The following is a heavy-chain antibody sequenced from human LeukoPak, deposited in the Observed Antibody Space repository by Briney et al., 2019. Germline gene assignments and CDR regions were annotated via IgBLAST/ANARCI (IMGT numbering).Heavy chain of an antibody. CDR2: DHTSGST. CDR1: GGSISSYY. J-gene: IGHJ4*02. Sequence: SETLSLTCTVPGGSISSYYWSWIRQPAGKGLEWIGRDHTSGSTNYNPSLKSRVTMSADTSKNQFSLQLSSVTAADTAVYYCARDTYYYDSSGYSNFEYWGQGTLVTVSS. CDR3: ARDTYYYDSSGYSNFEY. D-gene: IGHD3-22*01. V-gene: IGHV4-4*07.